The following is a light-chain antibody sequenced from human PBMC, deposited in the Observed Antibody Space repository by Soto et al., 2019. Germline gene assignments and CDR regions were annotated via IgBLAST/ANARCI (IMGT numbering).Light chain of an antibody. CDR3: RQRSNWLIT. J-gene: IGKJ5*01. Sequence: EIVLTQSPATLSLSPGERATLSCRASQSVRHYLAWYQQKPGQAPRLLLYDAATSTAGIPARFIGSGSGTDFTLTISSLEPEDCAVYYCRQRSNWLITFGQGTRLEIK. V-gene: IGKV3-11*01. CDR2: DAA. CDR1: QSVRHY.